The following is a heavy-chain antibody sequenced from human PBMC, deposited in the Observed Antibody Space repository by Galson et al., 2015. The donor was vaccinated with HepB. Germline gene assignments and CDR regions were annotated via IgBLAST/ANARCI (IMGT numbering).Heavy chain of an antibody. CDR2: IYYSGST. V-gene: IGHV4-59*01. CDR1: GGSISSYY. D-gene: IGHD3-10*01. CDR3: ARTRGDLFSGSYSYYFDY. Sequence: SETLSLTCTVSGGSISSYYWSWIRQPPGKGLEWIGYIYYSGSTNYNPSLKSRVTISVDTSKNQFSLKLSSVTAADTAVYYCARTRGDLFSGSYSYYFDYWSQGTLVTVSS. J-gene: IGHJ4*02.